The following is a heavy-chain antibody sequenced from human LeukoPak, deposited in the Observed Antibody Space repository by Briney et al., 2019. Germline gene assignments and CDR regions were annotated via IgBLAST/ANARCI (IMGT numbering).Heavy chain of an antibody. CDR3: AKTVTLAFRVAFDI. V-gene: IGHV3-23*01. CDR2: ISGIGNYT. CDR1: GFTFSTYG. J-gene: IGHJ3*02. Sequence: GGTLRLSCADSGFTFSTYGMSWVRQAPGKGLEWVSGISGIGNYTYYADPVKGRFTISRDNSKNTLYLRLNSLRAEDTAVYYCAKTVTLAFRVAFDIWGQGTMVTVSS. D-gene: IGHD3-10*01.